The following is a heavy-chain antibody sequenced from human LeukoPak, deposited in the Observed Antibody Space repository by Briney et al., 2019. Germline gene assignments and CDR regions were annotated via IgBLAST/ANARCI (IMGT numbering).Heavy chain of an antibody. CDR3: ARLTGYMIEDYSDY. CDR2: IYHSGST. Sequence: SETLSLTCTVSGGSISSSSYYWGWIRQPPGKGLEWIGSIYHSGSTYYNPSLKSRVTISVETSKNLFSLKLSSVTAADTAVYYCARLTGYMIEDYSDYWGQGTLVTVSS. J-gene: IGHJ4*02. V-gene: IGHV4-39*07. D-gene: IGHD3-22*01. CDR1: GGSISSSSYY.